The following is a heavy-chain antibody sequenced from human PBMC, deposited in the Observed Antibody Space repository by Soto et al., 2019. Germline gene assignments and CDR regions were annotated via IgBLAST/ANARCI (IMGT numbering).Heavy chain of an antibody. CDR2: TYYSEST. J-gene: IGHJ4*02. D-gene: IGHD2-8*02. CDR3: ARDVKYGATWSSGFGF. CDR1: SGSVTSGSYY. V-gene: IGHV4-61*01. Sequence: SETLSLTSHVSSGSVTSGSYYWSWIRQPPGKGLEWFGYTYYSESTTYNPSLKRPGRLSVEPSKHQFSLKLTSVTTPATVVYRGARDVKYGATWSSGFGFWGQGTLVTVSS.